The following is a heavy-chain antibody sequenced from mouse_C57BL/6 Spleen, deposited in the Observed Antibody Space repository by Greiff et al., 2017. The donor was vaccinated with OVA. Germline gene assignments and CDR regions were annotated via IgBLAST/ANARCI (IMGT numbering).Heavy chain of an antibody. Sequence: QVQLKQSGPELVKPGASVKISCKASGYAFSGSWMNWVKQRPGKGLEWIGRIYPGDGDTNYNGKFKGKATLTADKSSSTAYMQLRSLTSEDSAVYFGAYYGYYFDYWGQGTTLTVSS. J-gene: IGHJ2*01. CDR3: AYYGYYFDY. V-gene: IGHV1-82*01. D-gene: IGHD1-1*01. CDR1: GYAFSGSW. CDR2: IYPGDGDT.